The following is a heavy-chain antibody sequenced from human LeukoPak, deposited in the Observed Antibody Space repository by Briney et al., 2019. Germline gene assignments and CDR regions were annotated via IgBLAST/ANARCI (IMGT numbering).Heavy chain of an antibody. Sequence: PGGSLRLSCAASGFTFSSYGMHWVRQAPGKGLEWVAVISYDGSNKYYADSVKGRFTISRDNSKNTLYLQMNSLRAEDTAVYYCAKDDSRPRRYSYGFLGAFDIWGQGTMVTVSS. CDR3: AKDDSRPRRYSYGFLGAFDI. CDR1: GFTFSSYG. CDR2: ISYDGSNK. V-gene: IGHV3-30*18. J-gene: IGHJ3*02. D-gene: IGHD5-18*01.